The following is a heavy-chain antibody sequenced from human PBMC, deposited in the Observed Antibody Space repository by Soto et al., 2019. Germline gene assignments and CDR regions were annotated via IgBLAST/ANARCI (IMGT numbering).Heavy chain of an antibody. J-gene: IGHJ4*02. CDR2: IYRGGST. V-gene: IGHV3-53*01. CDR3: AREKRMGGFDY. CDR1: GFTVSSHY. Sequence: EVQLVESGGGLIQPGGSLRLSCAASGFTVSSHYMTWVRQAPGKGLECVSVIYRGGSTYYADSVKGRFTISRDNSKDTLYLQMNSLRAEDTAVYYCAREKRMGGFDYWGQGTLVTVSS. D-gene: IGHD3-16*01.